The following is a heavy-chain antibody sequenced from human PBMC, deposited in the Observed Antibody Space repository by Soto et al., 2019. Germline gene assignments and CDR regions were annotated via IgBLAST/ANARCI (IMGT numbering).Heavy chain of an antibody. D-gene: IGHD3-3*01. CDR2: IYYSGST. CDR3: ARAQTMFGIITVFDY. CDR1: GGSINSGGYY. Sequence: SVTLSLTCTVSGGSINSGGYYWSWIRQHPGKGLEWIGYIYYSGSTYYNPSLKSRVTISVDTSKDQFSLKLSSVTAADTAVYFCARAQTMFGIITVFDYWGQGSLVTVSS. V-gene: IGHV4-31*03. J-gene: IGHJ4*02.